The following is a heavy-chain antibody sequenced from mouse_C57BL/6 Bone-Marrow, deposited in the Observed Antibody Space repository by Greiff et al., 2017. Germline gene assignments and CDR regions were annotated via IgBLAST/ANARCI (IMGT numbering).Heavy chain of an antibody. V-gene: IGHV1-74*01. Sequence: QVQLQQPGAELVKPGASVKVSCKASGYTFTSYWMHWVQQRPGQGLEWIGRLHPSDSDTNYNQKFKGKATLTVDKSSSTAYMQLSSLTSEDSAVYYCAIYRDGGYYYCDYWGQGTTLTVSS. CDR3: AIYRDGGYYYCDY. J-gene: IGHJ2*01. CDR1: GYTFTSYW. D-gene: IGHD2-3*01. CDR2: LHPSDSDT.